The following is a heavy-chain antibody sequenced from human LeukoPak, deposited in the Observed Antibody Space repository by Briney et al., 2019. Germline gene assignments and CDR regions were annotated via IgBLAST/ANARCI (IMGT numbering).Heavy chain of an antibody. D-gene: IGHD3-10*01. CDR2: IYTSGST. V-gene: IGHV4-61*02. J-gene: IGHJ5*02. Sequence: SETLSLTCTVSGGSISSGSYYWSWIRQPAGKGLEWIGRIYTSGSTNYNPSLKSRVTISVDTSKNQFSLKLSSVTAAGTAVYYCARDGEWYGSGSYYNQRGFDPWGQGTLVTVSS. CDR1: GGSISSGSYY. CDR3: ARDGEWYGSGSYYNQRGFDP.